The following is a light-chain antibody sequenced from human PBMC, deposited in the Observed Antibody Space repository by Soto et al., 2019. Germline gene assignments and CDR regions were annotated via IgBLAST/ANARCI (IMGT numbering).Light chain of an antibody. V-gene: IGLV2-14*03. CDR2: DVN. CDR1: SSDFGVSNY. Sequence: QSVLTQPASVSGSPGQSITVSCSGISSDFGVSNYVSWYQQHPGKAPRLIIFDVNNRPAGVSPRFSGSKSGDTASLTISGLQTEDEAHYFFTSYIRNALYVFGPATKVTVL. CDR3: TSYIRNALYV. J-gene: IGLJ1*01.